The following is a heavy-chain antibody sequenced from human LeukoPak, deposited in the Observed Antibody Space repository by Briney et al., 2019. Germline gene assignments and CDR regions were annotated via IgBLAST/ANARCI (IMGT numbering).Heavy chain of an antibody. V-gene: IGHV3-23*01. CDR1: GFSFSSSA. CDR2: ITGNGATT. CDR3: AKERRRVDPEMVRSYYFEN. Sequence: GGSLRLSCAASGFSFSSSAMSWVRQTPGKGLEWVSSITGNGATTSYSDSVKGRFTISRDNSKNTLSLQMSSLRVEDTAVYFCAKERRRVDPEMVRSYYFENWGQGTLVTVSS. D-gene: IGHD5-18*01. J-gene: IGHJ4*02.